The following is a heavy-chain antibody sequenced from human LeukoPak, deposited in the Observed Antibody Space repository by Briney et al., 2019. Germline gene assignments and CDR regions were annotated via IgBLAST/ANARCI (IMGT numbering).Heavy chain of an antibody. CDR1: GFTFSSYA. CDR3: AKDPSTYYDFWSGPHDY. J-gene: IGHJ4*02. Sequence: PGGSLRLSCAASGFTFSSYAMSWVRQAPGKGLEWVSAISGSGGSTYYADSVKGRFTISRDNSKNTLYLQMNSLRAEDTAVYYCAKDPSTYYDFWSGPHDYWGQGTLVTVSS. CDR2: ISGSGGST. V-gene: IGHV3-23*01. D-gene: IGHD3-3*01.